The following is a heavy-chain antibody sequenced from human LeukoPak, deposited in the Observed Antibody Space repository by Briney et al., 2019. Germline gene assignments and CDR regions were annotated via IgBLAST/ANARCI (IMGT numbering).Heavy chain of an antibody. CDR3: ARDLWLISKTDYYFDY. Sequence: PGGSLRLSCAASGFTFSSYGMHWVRQAPGKGLEWVAVISYDGSNKYYADSVKGRFTISRDNSKNTLYLQMNSLRAEDTAVYYCARDLWLISKTDYYFDYWGQGTLVTVSS. CDR1: GFTFSSYG. D-gene: IGHD2-21*01. CDR2: ISYDGSNK. J-gene: IGHJ4*02. V-gene: IGHV3-30*03.